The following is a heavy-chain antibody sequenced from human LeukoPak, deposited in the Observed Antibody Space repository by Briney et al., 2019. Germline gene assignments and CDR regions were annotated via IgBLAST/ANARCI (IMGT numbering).Heavy chain of an antibody. V-gene: IGHV4-38-2*02. CDR3: ARDGLGGATIDFDY. J-gene: IGHJ4*02. CDR2: IYHSGST. D-gene: IGHD1-26*01. Sequence: SETLSLTCAVSGYSISNGYYWGWIRQPPGKGLEWIGSIYHSGSTYYNSSLKSRVTMPVDTSKNQFSLKLSSVTAADTALYYCARDGLGGATIDFDYWGQGTLVTVSS. CDR1: GYSISNGYY.